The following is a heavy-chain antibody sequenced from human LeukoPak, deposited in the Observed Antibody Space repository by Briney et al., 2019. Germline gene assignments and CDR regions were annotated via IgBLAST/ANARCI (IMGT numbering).Heavy chain of an antibody. V-gene: IGHV3-21*01. CDR2: ISSSSSYI. J-gene: IGHJ4*02. Sequence: GGSLRLSCAASGFTFSSYSMNWVRQAPGKGLEWVSSISSSSSYIYYADSVKGRFTISRDNSKNTLYLQMNSLRAEDTAVYYCAKDRSKIAAAGYDYWGQGTLVTVPS. D-gene: IGHD6-13*01. CDR1: GFTFSSYS. CDR3: AKDRSKIAAAGYDY.